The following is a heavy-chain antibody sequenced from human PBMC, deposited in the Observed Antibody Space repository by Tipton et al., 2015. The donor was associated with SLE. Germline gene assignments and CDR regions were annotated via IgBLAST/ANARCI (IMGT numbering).Heavy chain of an antibody. CDR2: INPHSGDT. V-gene: IGHV1-2*02. CDR1: GYTFTEHY. D-gene: IGHD1-1*01. CDR3: ARVPVRTTGGFGRFRMDV. J-gene: IGHJ6*04. Sequence: QSGPEVKKPGASVKVSCQASGYTFTEHYLHWVRQAPGQGFEWMGWINPHSGDTNYAQKLQGRVTMTRNTSMSTAYMELNSLRSEDTAVYYCARVPVRTTGGFGRFRMDVWGKGTTVTVSS.